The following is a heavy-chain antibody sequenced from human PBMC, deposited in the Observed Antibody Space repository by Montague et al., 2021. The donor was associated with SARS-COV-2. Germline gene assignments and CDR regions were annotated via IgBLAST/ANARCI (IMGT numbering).Heavy chain of an antibody. V-gene: IGHV3-13*04. J-gene: IGHJ6*02. CDR3: ARGDITMVKGVITYYYYYGMDV. CDR1: GFTFSSYD. CDR2: IGTAGDT. D-gene: IGHD3-10*01. Sequence: SLRLSCAASGFTFSSYDMHWVRQATGKGLEWVSAIGTAGDTYYPGSVNGRFTISRENAKNSLYLQMNSLRAGDTAVYYCARGDITMVKGVITYYYYYGMDVWGQGTTVTLSS.